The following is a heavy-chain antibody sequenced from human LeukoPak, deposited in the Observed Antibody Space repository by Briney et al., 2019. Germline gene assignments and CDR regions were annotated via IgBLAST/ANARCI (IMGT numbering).Heavy chain of an antibody. CDR1: GFPFSNYA. V-gene: IGHV3-23*01. J-gene: IGHJ4*02. Sequence: GGSLRLSCAASGFPFSNYAMTWVRQAPGKGLERVSGISDSGDRTYYADSVKGRFTISRDNSKNMLYLQMNSLRVEDAALYYCAKGLGTSGYHDYWGQGTLVTVSS. CDR2: ISDSGDRT. D-gene: IGHD3-22*01. CDR3: AKGLGTSGYHDY.